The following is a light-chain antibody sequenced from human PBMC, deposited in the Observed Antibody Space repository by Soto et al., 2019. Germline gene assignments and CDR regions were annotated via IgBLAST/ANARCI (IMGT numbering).Light chain of an antibody. CDR1: QSVSASY. CDR3: QQYGSSPLT. J-gene: IGKJ4*01. Sequence: EIVLTQSPGTLSLSPGERAILSCRASQSVSASYLAWYQHKPGQAPRLLMYGASRRATGIPDRFSGSGSGTDFTLTISRLEPEDFVVYFCQQYGSSPLTFGGGTKVDI. V-gene: IGKV3-20*01. CDR2: GAS.